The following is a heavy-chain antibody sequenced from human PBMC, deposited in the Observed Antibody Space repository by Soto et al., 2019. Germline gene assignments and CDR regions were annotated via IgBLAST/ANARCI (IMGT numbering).Heavy chain of an antibody. J-gene: IGHJ5*02. CDR3: ARSGGRTDNWFDP. Sequence: PSETLTVTCTFSGGSISIGGYDWSWIRQHPGKGLEWIGYIYYSGSTYYNPSLKSRVTISVDTSKNQFSLKLSSVTAADTAVYYCARSGGRTDNWFDPWGQGTLVTVSS. V-gene: IGHV4-31*03. CDR1: GGSISIGGYD. D-gene: IGHD1-26*01. CDR2: IYYSGST.